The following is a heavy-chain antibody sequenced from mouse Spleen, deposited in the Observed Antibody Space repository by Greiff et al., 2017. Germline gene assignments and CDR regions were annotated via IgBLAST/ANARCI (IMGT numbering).Heavy chain of an antibody. J-gene: IGHJ3*01. Sequence: QVQLQQSGAELVRPGTSVKVSCKASGYAFTNYLIEWVKQRPGQGLEWIGVINPGSGGTNYNEKFKGKATLTADKSSSTAYMQLSSLTSEDSAVYFCARSGGPRPWFAYWGQGTLVTVSA. CDR1: GYAFTNYL. D-gene: IGHD3-1*01. V-gene: IGHV1-54*01. CDR3: ARSGGPRPWFAY. CDR2: INPGSGGT.